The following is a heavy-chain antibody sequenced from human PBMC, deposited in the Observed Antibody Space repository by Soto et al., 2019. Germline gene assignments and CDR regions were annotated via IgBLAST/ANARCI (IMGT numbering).Heavy chain of an antibody. V-gene: IGHV5-51*01. Sequence: GESLKISCKGSGYSFTSYWIGWVRQMPGKGLEWMGIIYPGDSDTRYSPSFQGQVTISAAKSISTAYLQWSSLKASDTAMYYCARLTHIAAPNWFDPWRQGTLVTVSS. D-gene: IGHD5-12*01. CDR2: IYPGDSDT. CDR1: GYSFTSYW. CDR3: ARLTHIAAPNWFDP. J-gene: IGHJ5*02.